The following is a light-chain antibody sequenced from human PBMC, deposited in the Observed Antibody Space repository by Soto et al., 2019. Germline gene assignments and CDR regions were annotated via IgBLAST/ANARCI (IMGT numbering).Light chain of an antibody. CDR2: DVS. Sequence: QSVLSQPASVSGSPGQSVTISCTETNNDFGDSDYVSWYQQFPDKAPKLIIYDVSNRPSGVSHRFSGSKSGNTASLTISGLQAEDEADYHCSSYTGSSTLLFGGGTQLTVL. J-gene: IGLJ3*02. CDR3: SSYTGSSTLL. V-gene: IGLV2-14*03. CDR1: NNDFGDSDY.